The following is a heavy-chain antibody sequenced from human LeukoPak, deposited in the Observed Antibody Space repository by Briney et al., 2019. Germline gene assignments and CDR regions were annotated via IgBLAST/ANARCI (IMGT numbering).Heavy chain of an antibody. J-gene: IGHJ4*02. V-gene: IGHV3-30*18. D-gene: IGHD3-10*01. CDR2: ISYDGSNK. CDR3: AKILGGELLPYFDY. CDR1: GFTFSTYT. Sequence: GGSLRLSCAASGFTFSTYTMNWVRQAPGKGLEWVAVISYDGSNKYYADSVKGRFTISRDNSKNTLYLQMNSLRAEDTAVYYCAKILGGELLPYFDYWGQGTLVTVSS.